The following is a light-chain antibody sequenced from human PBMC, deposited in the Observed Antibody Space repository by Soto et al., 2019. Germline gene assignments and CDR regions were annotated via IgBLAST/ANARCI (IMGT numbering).Light chain of an antibody. CDR3: VTWDSSLSAGV. CDR2: ENN. J-gene: IGLJ2*01. CDR1: SSNIGNDY. Sequence: QSVLTQPPSVSAAPGQKVTITCSGSSSNIGNDYVSRYQQLPGTAPKRLLYENNKRPSEIPDRFSGSKSGTSATLGITGLQTGEEADYYGVTWDSSLSAGVFGGGTQLTVL. V-gene: IGLV1-51*02.